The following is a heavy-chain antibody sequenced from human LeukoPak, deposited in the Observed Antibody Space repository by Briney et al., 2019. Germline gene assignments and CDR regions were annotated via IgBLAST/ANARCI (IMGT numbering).Heavy chain of an antibody. CDR2: IKTSGGNT. CDR1: GYIFNSHY. V-gene: IGHV1-46*02. CDR3: ARGAPDFDVLTGYPRYHYYYAMDV. J-gene: IGHJ6*02. Sequence: ASVTVSCKASGYIFNSHYIHWVRQAPGQGLEWMGIIKTSGGNTAYAQKFQGRATMTRDTSTSTVYMELSSLTYADTAVYYCARGAPDFDVLTGYPRYHYYYAMDVWGQGTTVIVSS. D-gene: IGHD3-9*01.